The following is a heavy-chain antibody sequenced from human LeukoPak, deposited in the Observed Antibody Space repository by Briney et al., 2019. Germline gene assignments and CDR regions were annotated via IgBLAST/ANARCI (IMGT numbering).Heavy chain of an antibody. CDR3: ARDRPAYYYDSSGYP. D-gene: IGHD3-22*01. V-gene: IGHV4-61*02. CDR1: GGSISSGSYY. CDR2: IYTSGST. Sequence: SETLSLTCTVSGGSISSGSYYWSWIRQPAGKGLEWIGRIYTSGSTTYNTSLKSRVTISVDTSKIQFSLKLSSVTAADTAVYYCARDRPAYYYDSSGYPWGQGTLVTVSS. J-gene: IGHJ5*02.